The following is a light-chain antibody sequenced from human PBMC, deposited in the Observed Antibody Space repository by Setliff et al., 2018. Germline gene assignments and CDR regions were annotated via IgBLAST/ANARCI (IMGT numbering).Light chain of an antibody. Sequence: QSALTQPASVSGSPGQSITISCIGTSSDIGGYNFVSWYQQHPGKAPQLIIYDVTHRPSGVSNRFSGSKSGNTASLTISGLQAEDEADYYCNSYTGTTTPYVFGTGTKVTVL. CDR3: NSYTGTTTPYV. CDR1: SSDIGGYNF. V-gene: IGLV2-14*01. J-gene: IGLJ1*01. CDR2: DVT.